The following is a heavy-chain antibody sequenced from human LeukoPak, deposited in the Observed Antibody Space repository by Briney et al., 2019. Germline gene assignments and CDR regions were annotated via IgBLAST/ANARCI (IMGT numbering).Heavy chain of an antibody. Sequence: GGSLRLSCAASGFTFSSYSMNWVRQAPGKGLEWVSSISSSSSYIYYADSVKGRFTISRDNAKNSLHLQMNSLRAEDTAVYYCARDKGGSGRLQNALDYWGQGTLVTVSS. D-gene: IGHD3-10*01. V-gene: IGHV3-21*01. J-gene: IGHJ4*02. CDR2: ISSSSSYI. CDR3: ARDKGGSGRLQNALDY. CDR1: GFTFSSYS.